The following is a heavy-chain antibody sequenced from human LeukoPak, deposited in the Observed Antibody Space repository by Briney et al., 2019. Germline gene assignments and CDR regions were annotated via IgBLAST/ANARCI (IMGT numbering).Heavy chain of an antibody. CDR1: GYSISSGYY. CDR2: IYHSGST. CDR3: ARVLRGMVGGYYNYYYMDV. D-gene: IGHD3-10*01. J-gene: IGHJ6*03. V-gene: IGHV4-38-2*02. Sequence: SETLSLTCTVSGYSISSGYYWGWIRQPPGKGLEWIGSIYHSGSTYYNPSLKSRVTISVDTSKNQFSLKVSSVTVADTAVYYCARVLRGMVGGYYNYYYMDVWGKGTTVTVSS.